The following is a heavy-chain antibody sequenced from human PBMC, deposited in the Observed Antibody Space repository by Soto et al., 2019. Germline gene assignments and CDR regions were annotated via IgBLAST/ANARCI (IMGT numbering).Heavy chain of an antibody. CDR3: VKGASRDGYNLVDVFDN. J-gene: IGHJ4*02. Sequence: EVPLVESGGGLVQPGTSLRLSCSPSGFTFDDYAIHWVRQVPGRGLEYISGINWKFGSVGYADSVKGRFIISRDSATNSVDLQMSSLTVEDTAVYYCVKGASRDGYNLVDVFDNWGQGTLVTVSS. CDR1: GFTFDDYA. V-gene: IGHV3-9*01. CDR2: INWKFGSV. D-gene: IGHD5-12*01.